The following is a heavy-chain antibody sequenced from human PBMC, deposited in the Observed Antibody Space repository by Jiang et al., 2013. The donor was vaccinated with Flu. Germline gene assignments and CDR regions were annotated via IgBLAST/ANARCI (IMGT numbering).Heavy chain of an antibody. CDR2: ISAYNGNT. V-gene: IGHV1-18*01. CDR1: GYTFTSYG. J-gene: IGHJ3*02. Sequence: GAEVKKPGASVKVSCKASGYTFTSYGISWVRQAPGQGLEWMGWISAYNGNTNYAQKLQGRVTMTTDTSTSTAYMELRSLRSDDTAVYYCARDRVDTAMPTEAFDIVGPRDNGHRLF. D-gene: IGHD5-18*01. CDR3: ARDRVDTAMPTEAFDI.